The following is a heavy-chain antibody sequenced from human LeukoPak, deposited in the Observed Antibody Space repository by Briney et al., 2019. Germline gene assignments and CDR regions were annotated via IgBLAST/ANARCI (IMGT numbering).Heavy chain of an antibody. CDR3: AREMTAAAGIGFDY. J-gene: IGHJ4*02. D-gene: IGHD6-13*01. CDR1: GYTFTSYD. CDR2: MTPNSGNT. V-gene: IGHV1-8*01. Sequence: ASVKVSCKASGYTFTSYDINWVRQATGQGLEWMGWMTPNSGNTGYAQKFQGRVTMTRNTSISTAYMELSSLRSEDTAVYYCAREMTAAAGIGFDYWGQGTLVTVSS.